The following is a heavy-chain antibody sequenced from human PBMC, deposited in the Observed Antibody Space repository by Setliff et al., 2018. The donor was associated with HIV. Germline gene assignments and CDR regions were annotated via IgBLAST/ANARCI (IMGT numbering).Heavy chain of an antibody. CDR1: GFTFDKYG. J-gene: IGHJ4*02. V-gene: IGHV3-23*01. CDR3: TRDHRFVDRYPDW. D-gene: IGHD3-9*01. Sequence: GGSLRLSCAASGFTFDKYGMTWVRQAPGKGLEWVSSISESGSSKFYADSVKGRFTISRDNSKKTLYLQMSSLKIEDTAVYYCTRDHRFVDRYPDWWGQGTLVTVSS. CDR2: ISESGSSK.